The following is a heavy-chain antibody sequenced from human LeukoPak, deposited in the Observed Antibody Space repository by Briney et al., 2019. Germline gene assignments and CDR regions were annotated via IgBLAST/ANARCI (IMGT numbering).Heavy chain of an antibody. J-gene: IGHJ4*02. CDR3: VKDSAMVRGVIIPYYFDY. V-gene: IGHV3-64D*06. D-gene: IGHD3-10*01. CDR2: ISSNGGST. CDR1: GFTFSSYA. Sequence: GGSLGLSCSASGFTFSSYAMHWVRQAPGKGLEYVSAISSNGGSTYYADSVKGRFTISRDNSKNTLYLQMSSLRAEDTAVYYCVKDSAMVRGVIIPYYFDYWGQGTLVTVSS.